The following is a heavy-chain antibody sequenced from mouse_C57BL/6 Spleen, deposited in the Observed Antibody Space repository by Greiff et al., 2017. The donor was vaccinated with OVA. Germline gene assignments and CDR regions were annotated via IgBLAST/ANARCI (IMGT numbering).Heavy chain of an antibody. D-gene: IGHD3-2*02. Sequence: QVQLKQSGAELARPGASVKLSCKASGYTFTSYGISWVKQRTGQGLEWIGEIYPRSGNTYYNEKFKGKATLTAAKSSSTAYMELRSLTSEDSAVYFCARSKTAQAQYYFDYWGQGTTLTVSS. J-gene: IGHJ2*01. CDR1: GYTFTSYG. V-gene: IGHV1-81*01. CDR2: IYPRSGNT. CDR3: ARSKTAQAQYYFDY.